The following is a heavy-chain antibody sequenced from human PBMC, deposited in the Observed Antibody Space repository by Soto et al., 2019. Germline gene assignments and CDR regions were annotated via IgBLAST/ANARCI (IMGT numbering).Heavy chain of an antibody. CDR3: ASPGDNYNRVDY. CDR1: GFTFSDYY. D-gene: IGHD1-1*01. CDR2: SSNSGTFS. Sequence: GGSLRLSCEGSGFTFSDYYISWIRQAPGKGLEWISYSSNSGTFSRYADSVKGRFSISRDNTKNLLYLQMNSLRAEDTAVYYCASPGDNYNRVDYCGQGPLVTVSS. V-gene: IGHV3-11*06. J-gene: IGHJ4*02.